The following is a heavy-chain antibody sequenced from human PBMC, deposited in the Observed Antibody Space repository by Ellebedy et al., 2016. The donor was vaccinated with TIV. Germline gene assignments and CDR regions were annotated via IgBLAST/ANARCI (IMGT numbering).Heavy chain of an antibody. CDR3: ASDGSYGDYLSPTHAFVM. J-gene: IGHJ3*02. V-gene: IGHV3-7*01. CDR2: IKQDGSEK. Sequence: GESLKISCAASGFTFSSYWMSWVRQAPGKGLEWVANIKQDGSEKYLVDSVKRRFTISRENARSSLYRQMNSLRVEDTAMYYCASDGSYGDYLSPTHAFVMWGQGTMVSVSS. CDR1: GFTFSSYW. D-gene: IGHD4-17*01.